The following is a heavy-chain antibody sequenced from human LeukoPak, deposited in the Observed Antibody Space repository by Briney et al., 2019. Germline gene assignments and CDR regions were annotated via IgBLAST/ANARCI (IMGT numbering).Heavy chain of an antibody. Sequence: SQTLSLTCAISGDSVSSNSAAWNWIRQSPSRGLEWLGRTYYRSKWYNDYAVSVKSRITINPDTSKNQFSLQLNSVTPEDTAVYYCARDFGSGIAAAGIFDYWGQGTLVTVSS. V-gene: IGHV6-1*01. CDR3: ARDFGSGIAAAGIFDY. D-gene: IGHD6-13*01. CDR2: TYYRSKWYN. J-gene: IGHJ4*02. CDR1: GDSVSSNSAA.